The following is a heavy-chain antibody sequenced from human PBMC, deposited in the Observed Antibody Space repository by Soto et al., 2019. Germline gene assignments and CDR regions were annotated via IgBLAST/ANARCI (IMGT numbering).Heavy chain of an antibody. V-gene: IGHV1-18*01. D-gene: IGHD2-2*01. Sequence: QVHLVQSEGEVKKPRASVKVSCKTSGYSFSDYGVSWVRQAPGQGLEWMGWINTYNGNTKYEHKFQGRVTLTTDASTRTVFLELTSLKFDDAAVYYCARGFIPENYWGQGTRVTVSS. J-gene: IGHJ4*02. CDR1: GYSFSDYG. CDR3: ARGFIPENY. CDR2: INTYNGNT.